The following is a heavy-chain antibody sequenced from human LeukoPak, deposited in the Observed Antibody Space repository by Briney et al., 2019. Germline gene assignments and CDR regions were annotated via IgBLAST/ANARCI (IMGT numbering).Heavy chain of an antibody. D-gene: IGHD3-16*01. Sequence: GGSLRLSCAASGFTFSTYSMTWVRQAPEKGLEWVSIVSGGVGTRYYADSVKGRFTISRDNSKKTLYLQMNSLRAEDTAVYYCAKGQITRSDRFDYWGQGTLVTVSS. CDR2: VSGGVGTR. CDR3: AKGQITRSDRFDY. J-gene: IGHJ4*02. CDR1: GFTFSTYS. V-gene: IGHV3-23*01.